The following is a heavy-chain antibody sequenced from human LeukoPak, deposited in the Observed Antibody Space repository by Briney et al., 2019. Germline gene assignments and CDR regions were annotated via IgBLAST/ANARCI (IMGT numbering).Heavy chain of an antibody. V-gene: IGHV1-69*05. J-gene: IGHJ5*02. CDR3: ARSQDIVVVPAAIFNWFDP. Sequence: SVNVSCKASGGTFSSYAISWARQAPGQGLEWMGGIIPIFGTANYAQKFQGRVTITTDESTSTAYMELSSLRSEDTAVYYCARSQDIVVVPAAIFNWFDPWGQGTLVTVSS. CDR2: IIPIFGTA. CDR1: GGTFSSYA. D-gene: IGHD2-2*02.